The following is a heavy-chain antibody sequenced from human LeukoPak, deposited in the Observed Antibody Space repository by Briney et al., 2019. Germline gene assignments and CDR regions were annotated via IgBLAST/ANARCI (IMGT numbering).Heavy chain of an antibody. CDR1: GYSFGNRW. D-gene: IGHD2-2*02. CDR3: ARGPYAYTSSATLGSYNWFDP. V-gene: IGHV5-51*01. J-gene: IGHJ5*02. CDR2: IYPGDSHT. Sequence: GESLKISCKGSGYSFGNRWIGWVRQMPGKGLEWMGIIYPGDSHTRYSPSFQDQVTISVDKSISTAYLQWSSLKASDTAMYYCARGPYAYTSSATLGSYNWFDPWGQGSLVTVSS.